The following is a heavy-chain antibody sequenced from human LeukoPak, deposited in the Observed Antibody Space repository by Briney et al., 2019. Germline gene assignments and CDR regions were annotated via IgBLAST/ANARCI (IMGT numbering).Heavy chain of an antibody. V-gene: IGHV1-18*01. J-gene: IGHJ3*02. D-gene: IGHD3-16*02. CDR2: ISAYNGNT. CDR3: ARTKSRLGELSLDPDDFDI. CDR1: GYRLSSYG. Sequence: GASVKVSCKASGYRLSSYGISWVRQAPGQGREWMGWISAYNGNTISAQKFQGRVTMRIDTSTSSAYIEPRSLRSDDTAVYYCARTKSRLGELSLDPDDFDIWGQGTMVTVSS.